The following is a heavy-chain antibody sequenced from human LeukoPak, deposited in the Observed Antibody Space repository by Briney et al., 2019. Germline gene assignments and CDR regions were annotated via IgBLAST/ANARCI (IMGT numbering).Heavy chain of an antibody. CDR1: GFTFSSYA. V-gene: IGHV3-30-3*01. CDR2: ISYDGSNK. D-gene: IGHD6-6*01. CDR3: ARGYGSASVDY. Sequence: PGGSLRLSCAASGFTFSSYAMHWVRQAPGKGLEWVAVISYDGSNKYYADSVKGQFTISRDNSKNTLYLQMNSLRTEDTATYYCARGYGSASVDYWGQGTPVTVSS. J-gene: IGHJ4*02.